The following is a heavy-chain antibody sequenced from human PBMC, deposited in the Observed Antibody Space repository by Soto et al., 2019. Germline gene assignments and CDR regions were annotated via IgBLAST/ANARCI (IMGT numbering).Heavy chain of an antibody. J-gene: IGHJ6*02. Sequence: PGGSLRLSCAPYGFSFSDFGMHWVRQAPGKGLEWVAAISHDGSNQYYGDSVKGRFSISRDHSNNRLYLQMNNLKVEDSAIYFCAKETRSRAVTATRVNGMDVWGQGTTVTVSS. CDR2: ISHDGSNQ. V-gene: IGHV3-30*18. D-gene: IGHD2-21*02. CDR1: GFSFSDFG. CDR3: AKETRSRAVTATRVNGMDV.